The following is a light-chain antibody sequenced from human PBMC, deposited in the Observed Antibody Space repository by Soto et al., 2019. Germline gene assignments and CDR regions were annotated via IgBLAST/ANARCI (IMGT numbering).Light chain of an antibody. CDR2: EDT. CDR3: CSYAGSSTYV. J-gene: IGLJ1*01. Sequence: ALTEPASVSGYPGQAITMSCTGTSRDVGIYNLVSWYQLHPGKVPKLIIYEDTKRPSGISSRFSGSESGITAFLTISGLQAEDEADYYCCSYAGSSTYVFGTGTRSPS. V-gene: IGLV2-23*01. CDR1: SRDVGIYNL.